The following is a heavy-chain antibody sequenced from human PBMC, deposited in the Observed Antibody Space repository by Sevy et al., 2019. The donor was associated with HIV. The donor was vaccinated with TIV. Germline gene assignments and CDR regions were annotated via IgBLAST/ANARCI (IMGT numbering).Heavy chain of an antibody. CDR3: ARHCSGTSCSHAFDI. V-gene: IGHV4-34*01. CDR1: GGSFSGYY. D-gene: IGHD2-2*01. CDR2: INHSGGT. J-gene: IGHJ3*02. Sequence: SETLSLTCAVYGGSFSGYYWSWIRQPPGKGLEWIGEINHSGGTNYNPSLKSRVTISVDTSKNQFSLRLGSVTAADTAVYYCARHCSGTSCSHAFDIWGQGTMVTVSS.